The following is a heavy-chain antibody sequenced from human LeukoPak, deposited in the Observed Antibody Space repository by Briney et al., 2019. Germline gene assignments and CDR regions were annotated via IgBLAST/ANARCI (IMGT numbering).Heavy chain of an antibody. CDR2: IYYSGST. CDR3: ARPVPSRLGWFDP. V-gene: IGHV4-39*01. J-gene: IGHJ5*02. Sequence: SETLSLTCTVSGGSISSSSYYWGWIRQPPGKGLEWIGSIYYSGSTYYNPSLKSRVTISVDTSKNQFSLKLSSVTAADTAVYYCARPVPSRLGWFDPWGQGTLVTVSS. D-gene: IGHD1-1*01. CDR1: GGSISSSSYY.